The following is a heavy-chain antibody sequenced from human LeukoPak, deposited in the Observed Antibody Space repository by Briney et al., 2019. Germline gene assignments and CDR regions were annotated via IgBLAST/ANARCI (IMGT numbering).Heavy chain of an antibody. CDR3: ARGAAYGDYSTTDDY. Sequence: PGGSLRLSCAASGLTFSSYSMNWVRQAPGKGLEWVSYISSSSSTIYYADSVKGRFTISRDNAKNSLYLQMNSLRAEDTAVYYCARGAAYGDYSTTDDYWGQGTLVTVSS. CDR2: ISSSSSTI. V-gene: IGHV3-48*01. J-gene: IGHJ4*02. D-gene: IGHD4-17*01. CDR1: GLTFSSYS.